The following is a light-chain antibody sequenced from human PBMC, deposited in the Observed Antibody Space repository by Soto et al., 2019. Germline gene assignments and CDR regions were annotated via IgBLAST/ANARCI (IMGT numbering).Light chain of an antibody. CDR2: DAS. J-gene: IGKJ2*01. Sequence: EIVLTQSPATLSLSPGERATLSCRASQSVSSYLAWYQQKPGQAPRLLIYDASNRATGIPARFSGSGSGTDFTLTISSLEPEDFAVYYCQQYESSPYTFGQGTKVEIK. CDR1: QSVSSY. V-gene: IGKV3-11*01. CDR3: QQYESSPYT.